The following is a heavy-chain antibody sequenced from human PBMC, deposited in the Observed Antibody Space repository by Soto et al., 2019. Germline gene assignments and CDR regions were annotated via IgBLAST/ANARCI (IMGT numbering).Heavy chain of an antibody. D-gene: IGHD3-3*01. V-gene: IGHV3-73*02. CDR2: IRDKVNKYAT. CDR3: GDDFWSGYYSVGQTSGMDV. Sequence: EVQLVESGGGLVQPGGSLKLSCAASGFTFSGSAIHWVRQASGKGLEWVGRIRDKVNKYATAYAASVTGRFTISRDDSKNMAYLQMNSLKTDDTAVYYCGDDFWSGYYSVGQTSGMDVWGQGTKVTVSS. J-gene: IGHJ6*02. CDR1: GFTFSGSA.